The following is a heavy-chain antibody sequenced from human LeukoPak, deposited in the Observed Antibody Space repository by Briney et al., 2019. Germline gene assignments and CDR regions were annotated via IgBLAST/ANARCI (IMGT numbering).Heavy chain of an antibody. CDR2: INHSGST. CDR3: ARSGSGYLRYYFDY. Sequence: SETLSLTCAVYGGSFSGYYWSWIRQPPGKGLEWIGEINHSGSTYYNPSLKSRVTISVDTSKNQFSLKLSSVTAADTAVYYCARSGSGYLRYYFDYWGQGTLVTVSS. J-gene: IGHJ4*02. CDR1: GGSFSGYY. D-gene: IGHD5-12*01. V-gene: IGHV4-34*01.